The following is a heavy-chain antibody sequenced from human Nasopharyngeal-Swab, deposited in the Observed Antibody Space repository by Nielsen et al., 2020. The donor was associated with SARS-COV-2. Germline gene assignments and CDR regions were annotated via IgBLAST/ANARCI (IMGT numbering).Heavy chain of an antibody. V-gene: IGHV2-5*01. Sequence: SGPTLVQPTQTLTLTCTFSGFSLSTSGVGVGWIRQPPGKALEWLALIYWNDDKRYSPSLKSRLTITKDTSKNQVVLTMTNMDPVDTATYYCAHRTSFGVVTDFDYWGQGTLVTVSS. CDR2: IYWNDDK. CDR3: AHRTSFGVVTDFDY. CDR1: GFSLSTSGVG. D-gene: IGHD3-3*01. J-gene: IGHJ4*02.